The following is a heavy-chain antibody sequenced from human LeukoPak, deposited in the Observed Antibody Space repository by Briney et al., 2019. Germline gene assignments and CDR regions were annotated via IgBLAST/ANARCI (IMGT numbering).Heavy chain of an antibody. Sequence: SETLSLTCTVSGGSINSYYWSWIRQPPGKGLEWIGYIYYSGSTNYNPPLKSRVTISIDMSKNQFSLKLRSVTAADTAVYYCARGPTKNYFDYWGQGTLVTVSS. CDR1: GGSINSYY. CDR2: IYYSGST. J-gene: IGHJ4*02. CDR3: ARGPTKNYFDY. V-gene: IGHV4-59*01.